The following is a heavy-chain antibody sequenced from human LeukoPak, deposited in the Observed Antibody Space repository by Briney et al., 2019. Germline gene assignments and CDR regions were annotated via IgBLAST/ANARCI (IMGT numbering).Heavy chain of an antibody. D-gene: IGHD4-17*01. CDR2: ISSSSSYI. J-gene: IGHJ4*02. V-gene: IGHV3-21*01. CDR1: GFTFSSYS. Sequence: GGSLRLSCAASGFTFSSYSMNWVRQAPGKGLECVSSISSSSSYIYYADSVKGRFTISRDNAKNSLYLQMNSLRAEDTAVYYCARDGDYGDYLDYWGQGTLVTVSS. CDR3: ARDGDYGDYLDY.